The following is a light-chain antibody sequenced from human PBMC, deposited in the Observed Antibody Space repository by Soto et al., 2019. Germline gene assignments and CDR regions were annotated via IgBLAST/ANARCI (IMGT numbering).Light chain of an antibody. Sequence: QSALTQPASVSGSPGQSITISCTGTSSDVGSYNLVSWYQQHPGKAPKLMIYVGSKRPSGVSNRFSGSKSGNTASLTISGLQAEDEADYYCCSYAGSSTYVFGTGTKVTVL. CDR1: SSDVGSYNL. V-gene: IGLV2-23*01. CDR2: VGS. J-gene: IGLJ1*01. CDR3: CSYAGSSTYV.